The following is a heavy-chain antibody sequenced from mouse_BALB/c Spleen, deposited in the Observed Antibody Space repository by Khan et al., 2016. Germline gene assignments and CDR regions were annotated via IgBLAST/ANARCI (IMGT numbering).Heavy chain of an antibody. CDR2: ISTYYGDA. V-gene: IGHV1S137*01. Sequence: QVQLQQPGAELARPGVSVKISCKGSGYTFTDYAMHWVKQSHAKSLEWIGVISTYYGDASYNQKFKGKATMTVDKSSSTAYMELARLTSEDSAIYYCARDGDDYWGQSTTLTVSS. CDR3: ARDGDDY. J-gene: IGHJ2*01. CDR1: GYTFTDYA.